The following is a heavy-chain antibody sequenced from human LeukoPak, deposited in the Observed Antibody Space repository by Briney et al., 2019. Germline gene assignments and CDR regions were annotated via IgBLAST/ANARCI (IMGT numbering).Heavy chain of an antibody. V-gene: IGHV3-9*01. CDR1: GFTFDDYA. CDR2: ISWNSGSI. Sequence: GRSLRLSCAASGFTFDDYAMHWVRQAPGKGLEWVSGISWNSGSIGYADSVKGRFTISRDNSKNTLYLQMNSLRAEDTAVYYCAKDAVWFGPFDIWGQGTMVTVSS. J-gene: IGHJ3*02. CDR3: AKDAVWFGPFDI. D-gene: IGHD3-10*01.